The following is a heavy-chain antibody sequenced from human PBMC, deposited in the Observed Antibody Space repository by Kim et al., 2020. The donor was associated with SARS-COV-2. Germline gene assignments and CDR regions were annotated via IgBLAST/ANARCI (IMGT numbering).Heavy chain of an antibody. J-gene: IGHJ4*02. Sequence: GGSLRLSCAASGFTFRSYAMHWVRQAPGKGLEYVSAISSNGGSTYYANSVKGRFTISRDNSKNTLYLQMGSLRAEDMAVYYCARGDFDWLLRKEGFAYWGQGTLVTVSS. CDR1: GFTFRSYA. D-gene: IGHD3-9*01. CDR3: ARGDFDWLLRKEGFAY. V-gene: IGHV3-64*01. CDR2: ISSNGGST.